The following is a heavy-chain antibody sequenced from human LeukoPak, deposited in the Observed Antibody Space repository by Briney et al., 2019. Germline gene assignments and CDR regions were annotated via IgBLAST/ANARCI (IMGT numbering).Heavy chain of an antibody. CDR2: INHSGST. V-gene: IGHV4-34*01. Sequence: SETLSLTCAVYGGSFNGYFWSWIRQPPGKGLEWIGEINHSGSTNYNPSLKSRATISVDTSKNQFSLKLSSVTAADTAVYYCARGPGAVAAQAYYGMDVWGKGTTVTVSS. CDR1: GGSFNGYF. D-gene: IGHD6-19*01. J-gene: IGHJ6*04. CDR3: ARGPGAVAAQAYYGMDV.